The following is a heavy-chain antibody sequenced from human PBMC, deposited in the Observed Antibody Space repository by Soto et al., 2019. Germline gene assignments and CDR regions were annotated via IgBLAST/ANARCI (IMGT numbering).Heavy chain of an antibody. CDR3: ARIKGIWGSYRSHDAFDI. D-gene: IGHD3-16*02. J-gene: IGHJ3*02. CDR2: IWYDGSNK. V-gene: IGHV3-33*01. Sequence: GGSLRLSCAASGFTFSSYGMHWVRQAPGKGLEWVAVIWYDGSNKYYADSVKGRFTISRDNSKNTLYLQMNSLRAEDTAVYYCARIKGIWGSYRSHDAFDIWGQGTMVTVSS. CDR1: GFTFSSYG.